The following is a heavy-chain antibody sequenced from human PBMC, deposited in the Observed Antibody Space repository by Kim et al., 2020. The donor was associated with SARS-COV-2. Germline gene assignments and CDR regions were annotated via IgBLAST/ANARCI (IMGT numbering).Heavy chain of an antibody. CDR3: AKDGSWGGFDS. J-gene: IGHJ4*02. V-gene: IGHV3-23*01. Sequence: LYADAVKGRFIISRDNSKSTLYLQMSSLRADDTAVYYCAKDGSWGGFDSWGQGTLVTVSS. D-gene: IGHD3-16*01.